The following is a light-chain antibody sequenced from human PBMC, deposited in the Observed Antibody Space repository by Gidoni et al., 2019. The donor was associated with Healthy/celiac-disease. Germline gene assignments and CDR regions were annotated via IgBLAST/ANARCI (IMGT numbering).Light chain of an antibody. CDR3: QQYGSAPFT. Sequence: ERVLTQSPGTLSLSPGERVTLSCRASQSVSSSYLAWYQQKPGQAPRLVIYGASSRATGIPDRFSGSGSGTDFTLTISRLEPEDFAVYYCQQYGSAPFTFGPGTKVDIK. CDR2: GAS. J-gene: IGKJ3*01. V-gene: IGKV3-20*01. CDR1: QSVSSSY.